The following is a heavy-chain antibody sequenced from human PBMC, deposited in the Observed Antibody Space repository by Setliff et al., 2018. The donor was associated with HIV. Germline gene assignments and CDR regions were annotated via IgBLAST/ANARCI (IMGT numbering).Heavy chain of an antibody. Sequence: ASVKVSCKASGYTFTSYGISWVRQAPGQGLEWMGIINPSGGTTTYAQKFQGRVTMTRDTSTSTVYLELRSLRSDDTAVYYCARGTTPLGWFDPWGQGTLVTVSS. D-gene: IGHD2-2*01. J-gene: IGHJ5*02. V-gene: IGHV1-46*01. CDR1: GYTFTSYG. CDR3: ARGTTPLGWFDP. CDR2: INPSGGTT.